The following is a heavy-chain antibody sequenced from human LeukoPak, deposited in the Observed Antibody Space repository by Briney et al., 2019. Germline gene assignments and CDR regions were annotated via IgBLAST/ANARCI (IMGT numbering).Heavy chain of an antibody. Sequence: GRSLRLSCTASGFTFGDYAMSWVRQAPGKGLEWVGFIRSKAYGGTTEYAASVKGRFTISRDDSKSIAYLQMNSLKTEDTAVYYCTRDGPGIVVVPAATDLGYWGQGTLVTVSS. CDR2: IRSKAYGGTT. V-gene: IGHV3-49*04. CDR1: GFTFGDYA. J-gene: IGHJ4*02. D-gene: IGHD2-2*01. CDR3: TRDGPGIVVVPAATDLGY.